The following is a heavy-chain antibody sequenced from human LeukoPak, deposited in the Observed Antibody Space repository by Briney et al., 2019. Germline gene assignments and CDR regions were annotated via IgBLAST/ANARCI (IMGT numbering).Heavy chain of an antibody. Sequence: GGSLRLSCAASGFTFDDYAMHWVRQAPGKGPEWVSGISWNSRGVGYGDFVKGRFIISRDNAKNTLNLQMNNLTTEDTALYHCVKASTSTVPAGMDVWGRGTTVSVSS. D-gene: IGHD1-1*01. V-gene: IGHV3-9*01. CDR1: GFTFDDYA. CDR2: ISWNSRGV. J-gene: IGHJ6*02. CDR3: VKASTSTVPAGMDV.